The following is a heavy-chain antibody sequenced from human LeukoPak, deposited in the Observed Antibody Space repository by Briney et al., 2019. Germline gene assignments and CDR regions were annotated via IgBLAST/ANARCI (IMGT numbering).Heavy chain of an antibody. CDR3: ARGDAAMVTFDYYYYGMDV. J-gene: IGHJ6*02. V-gene: IGHV3-7*01. CDR1: XXXXSSYX. Sequence: SCAXXXXXXSSYXMSWVRQAPGXGLEWVXXXXXXGSEKYYVDSVKGRFTISRDNAKNSLYLQMNSLRAEDTAVYYCARGDAAMVTFDYYYYGMDVWGQGTTVTVSS. D-gene: IGHD5-18*01. CDR2: XXXXGSEK.